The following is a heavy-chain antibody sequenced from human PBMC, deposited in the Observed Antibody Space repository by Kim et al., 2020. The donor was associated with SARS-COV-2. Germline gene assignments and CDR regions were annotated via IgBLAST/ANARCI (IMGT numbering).Heavy chain of an antibody. Sequence: ASVKVSCKASGYTFTTYYMHWVRQAPGQGLEWMGIINPSGGSTSYAQKFQGRVTMTRDTSTSTVCMELSSLRAEDTAVYYRARVRSSTGMKLFDYWGQGTLVTVSS. V-gene: IGHV1-46*01. CDR2: INPSGGST. J-gene: IGHJ4*02. CDR1: GYTFTTYY. CDR3: ARVRSSTGMKLFDY. D-gene: IGHD6-13*01.